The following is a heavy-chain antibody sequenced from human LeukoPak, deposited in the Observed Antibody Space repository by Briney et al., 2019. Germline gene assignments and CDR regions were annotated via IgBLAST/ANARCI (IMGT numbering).Heavy chain of an antibody. Sequence: GASVKVSCKASGYTFASYGISWVRQAPGQGLEWMGWISAYNGNTNYAQKLQGRVTMTTDTSTSTAYMELRSLRSDDTAVYYCARDLRMGSSWPLAFDIWGQGTMVTVSS. D-gene: IGHD6-13*01. CDR1: GYTFASYG. CDR2: ISAYNGNT. V-gene: IGHV1-18*01. CDR3: ARDLRMGSSWPLAFDI. J-gene: IGHJ3*02.